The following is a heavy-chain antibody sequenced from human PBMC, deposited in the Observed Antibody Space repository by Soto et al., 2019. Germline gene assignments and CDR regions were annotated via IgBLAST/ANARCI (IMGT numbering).Heavy chain of an antibody. J-gene: IGHJ6*02. V-gene: IGHV4-34*01. CDR2: INHSGST. CDR1: GGSFSGYY. D-gene: IGHD3-22*01. CDR3: ARGRTYYYDSSGYYYLYYYGMDV. Sequence: QVQLQQWGAGLLKPSETLSLTCAVSGGSFSGYYWSWIRQPPGKGLEWIGEINHSGSTNYNPSLKSRVTISVDTSKTQFSLKLSSVTAADTAVYYCARGRTYYYDSSGYYYLYYYGMDVWGQGTTVTVSS.